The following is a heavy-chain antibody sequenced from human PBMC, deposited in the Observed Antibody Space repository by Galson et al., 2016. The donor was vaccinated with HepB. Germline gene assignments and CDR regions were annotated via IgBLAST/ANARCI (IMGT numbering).Heavy chain of an antibody. CDR2: IWYDGSNK. CDR1: GFTFSNYD. D-gene: IGHD1-26*01. J-gene: IGHJ3*02. V-gene: IGHV3-30*02. CDR3: VKEGYCFFSDCDNSTPTDAFDI. Sequence: SLRLSCAASGFTFSNYDMHWVRQAPGKGLEWVALIWYDGSNKYYGDSVKGRFTISRDSSKNTLYLQMDSLRAEDTAVYYCVKEGYCFFSDCDNSTPTDAFDIWGQGTMVTVSS.